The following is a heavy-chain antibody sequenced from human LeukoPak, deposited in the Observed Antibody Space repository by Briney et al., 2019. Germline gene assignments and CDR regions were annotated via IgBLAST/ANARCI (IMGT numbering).Heavy chain of an antibody. CDR2: IFDIGGT. J-gene: IGHJ3*02. CDR1: GVSISSYY. CDR3: ARGEGSGWYWAFDI. D-gene: IGHD6-19*01. Sequence: SETLPLTCTVSGVSISSYYWSWIRQPPGKRLEWIGCIFDIGGTNYNPSLNSRVTISVDTSKKQFSLKLNSVTAADTAVYYCARGEGSGWYWAFDIWGQGTMVTVSS. V-gene: IGHV4-59*01.